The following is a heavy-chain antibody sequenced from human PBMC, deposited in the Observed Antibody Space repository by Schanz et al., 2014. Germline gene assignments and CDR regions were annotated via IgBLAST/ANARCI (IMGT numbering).Heavy chain of an antibody. CDR2: IYHSGST. D-gene: IGHD6-19*01. J-gene: IGHJ5*02. Sequence: VRLVESGGGLVQPGGSLRLSCEASGFDFNSYSMNWVRQPPGKGLEWIGEIYHSGSTNYNPSLKSRVTISVDKPKKQFSLKVTSMTAADTAVYYCARGHHPHGITVAARGFDPWGQGTLVTVSS. V-gene: IGHV4-4*02. CDR3: ARGHHPHGITVAARGFDP. CDR1: GFDFNSYSM.